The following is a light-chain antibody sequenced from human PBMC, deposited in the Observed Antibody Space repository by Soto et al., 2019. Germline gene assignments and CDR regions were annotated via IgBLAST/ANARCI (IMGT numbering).Light chain of an antibody. CDR1: QSVTSN. V-gene: IGKV3D-15*01. CDR2: GAS. CDR3: QQYNSWPLIT. J-gene: IGKJ5*01. Sequence: LSPASKSVSPRDGATLCCRASQSVTSNLAWYQQKPGQAPRLLIYGASTRATDIPARFSGSGSGTEFTLTISGLQSEDFAVYYCQQYNSWPLITFGQGTRLEIK.